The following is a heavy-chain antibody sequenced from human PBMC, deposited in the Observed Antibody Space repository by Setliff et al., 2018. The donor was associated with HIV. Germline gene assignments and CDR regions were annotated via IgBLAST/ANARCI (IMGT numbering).Heavy chain of an antibody. V-gene: IGHV4-34*01. J-gene: IGHJ6*03. Sequence: SETLSLTCAVYGESFGGFYWNWIRQPPGKGLEWIGEIHPSGSTRYSPSLDRRVTISRDTSKRQVFLKVPFVDAADTAVYFCARGFKNEYEFSGYMDVWGNGTMVTVSS. CDR2: IHPSGST. CDR3: ARGFKNEYEFSGYMDV. CDR1: GESFGGFY. D-gene: IGHD2-15*01.